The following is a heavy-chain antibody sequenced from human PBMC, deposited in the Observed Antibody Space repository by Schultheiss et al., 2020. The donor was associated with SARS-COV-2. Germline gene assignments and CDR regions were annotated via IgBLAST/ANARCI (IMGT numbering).Heavy chain of an antibody. CDR2: ISSNGGST. V-gene: IGHV3-64*04. D-gene: IGHD6-13*01. J-gene: IGHJ3*02. CDR1: GFTFSSYA. CDR3: AKGKQQLGYDAFDI. Sequence: GGSLRLSCSASGFTFSSYAMHWVRQAPGKGLEYVSAISSNGGSTYYADSVKGRFTISRDNSKNTLYLQMNSLRAEDTAVYYCAKGKQQLGYDAFDIWGQGTMVTVSS.